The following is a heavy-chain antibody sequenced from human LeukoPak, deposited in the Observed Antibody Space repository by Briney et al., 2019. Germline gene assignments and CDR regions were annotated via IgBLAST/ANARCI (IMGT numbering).Heavy chain of an antibody. CDR2: INSDGNIT. CDR1: GFTFSSYW. CDR3: ARRGLVPAFDI. J-gene: IGHJ3*02. D-gene: IGHD3-10*02. Sequence: PGGSLRLSCAASGFTFSSYWMHWVRQAPGKGLVWTSRINSDGNITTYADSVKGRFTISRGNAKNTLYLQMNSLRADDTAVYYCARRGLVPAFDIWGQGTRVTVSS. V-gene: IGHV3-74*03.